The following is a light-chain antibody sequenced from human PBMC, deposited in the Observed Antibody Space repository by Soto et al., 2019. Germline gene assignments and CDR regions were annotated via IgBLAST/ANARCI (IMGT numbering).Light chain of an antibody. CDR1: QSVSSY. CDR2: GAS. V-gene: IGKV3-20*01. CDR3: QQYGSSPGT. Sequence: EIVLTQSPGTLSLSPGERATLSCRASQSVSSYLAWYQQKPGQAPRLLIYGASTRATGIPDRFSRSGSGTDFTLTISRLEPEDFAVYYCQQYGSSPGTFGGGTKVEIK. J-gene: IGKJ4*01.